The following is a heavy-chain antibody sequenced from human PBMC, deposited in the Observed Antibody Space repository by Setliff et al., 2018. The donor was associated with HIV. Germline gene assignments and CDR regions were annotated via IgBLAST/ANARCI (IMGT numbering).Heavy chain of an antibody. CDR2: VKQDGTET. V-gene: IGHV3-7*01. D-gene: IGHD3-10*01. Sequence: PGGSLRLSCAASGFRFRSYWMSWVRQAPGKGLESVANVKQDGTETLYVDSVTGRFTISRDNAKNALYLQMNSLRAEDTAVYYCAREWITACYYYGLDVWGQGTTVTVSS. J-gene: IGHJ6*02. CDR3: AREWITACYYYGLDV. CDR1: GFRFRSYW.